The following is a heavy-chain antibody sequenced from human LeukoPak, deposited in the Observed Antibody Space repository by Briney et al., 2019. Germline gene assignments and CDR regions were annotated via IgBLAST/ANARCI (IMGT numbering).Heavy chain of an antibody. CDR2: ISYDGSNK. CDR1: GFTFSSYG. Sequence: GGSLRLSCAASGFTFSSYGIHWVRQAPGKGLEWVAVISYDGSNKYYADSVKGRFTISRDNSKITLYLQMNSLRAEDTAVYYCARERQWLTHAFDIWGQGTMVTVSS. V-gene: IGHV3-30*03. J-gene: IGHJ3*02. CDR3: ARERQWLTHAFDI. D-gene: IGHD6-19*01.